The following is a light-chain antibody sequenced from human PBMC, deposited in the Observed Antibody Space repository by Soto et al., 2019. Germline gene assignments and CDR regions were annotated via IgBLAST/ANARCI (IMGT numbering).Light chain of an antibody. CDR3: QVWDISSGHVV. Sequence: SYELTQPPSVSVAPGKTASVACGGSNIGSKSVHWYQKKSGQAPVLVMYYDSDRPSGIPERFSGSNSGNTANLTISRVEAGDDADYYCQVWDISSGHVVFGGGTTLTVL. V-gene: IGLV3-21*01. J-gene: IGLJ3*02. CDR2: YDS. CDR1: NIGSKS.